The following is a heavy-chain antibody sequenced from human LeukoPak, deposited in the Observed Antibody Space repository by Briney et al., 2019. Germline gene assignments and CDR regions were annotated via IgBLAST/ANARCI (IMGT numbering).Heavy chain of an antibody. V-gene: IGHV4-59*01. CDR3: AREGYYDSSGYPAFDY. D-gene: IGHD3-22*01. Sequence: SETLSLTCTVSGGSISSYYWSWIRQPPGKGLEWIGYIYYSGSTNYNPSLKSRVTISVDTCKNQFSLKLSSVTAADTAVYYCAREGYYDSSGYPAFDYWGQGTLVTVSS. J-gene: IGHJ4*02. CDR1: GGSISSYY. CDR2: IYYSGST.